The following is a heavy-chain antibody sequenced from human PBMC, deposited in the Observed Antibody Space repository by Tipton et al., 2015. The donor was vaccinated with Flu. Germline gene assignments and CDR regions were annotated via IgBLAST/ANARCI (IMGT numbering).Heavy chain of an antibody. J-gene: IGHJ3*02. CDR1: GGSISSISDY. CDR2: INYSGST. V-gene: IGHV4-39*07. D-gene: IGHD2-21*02. Sequence: TLSLTCTVSGGSISSISDYWGWVRQSPGKGLEWIGNINYSGSTYYNPSLKSRVTISVDTPKNQFSLKLSSVTAADTAVYYCATHCVGVCSHAFDIWGQGTMVTVSS. CDR3: ATHCVGVCSHAFDI.